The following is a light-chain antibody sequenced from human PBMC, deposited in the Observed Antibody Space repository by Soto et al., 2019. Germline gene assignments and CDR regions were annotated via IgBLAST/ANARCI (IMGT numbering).Light chain of an antibody. CDR1: QGISNY. CDR3: QKYNNAPPLLT. Sequence: DIQMTQSPSSLSASVGDRVTITCRASQGISNYLAWYQQKPGKVPKLLIYAASTLQYGVPSRFSGSGSGTDFTLIISSLQPEDVATYYGQKYNNAPPLLTFGPGTKVDIK. J-gene: IGKJ3*01. CDR2: AAS. V-gene: IGKV1-27*01.